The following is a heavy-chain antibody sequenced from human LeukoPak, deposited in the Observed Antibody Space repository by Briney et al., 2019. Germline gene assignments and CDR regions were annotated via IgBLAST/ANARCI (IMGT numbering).Heavy chain of an antibody. V-gene: IGHV1-2*02. CDR3: ASKGAGHCYDASCMGSFDL. CDR2: INPNTGDT. J-gene: IGHJ3*01. CDR1: GYPFIDYY. D-gene: IGHD2-15*01. Sequence: ASVKVSCKASGYPFIDYYLHWVRQAPEQGLEWMGCINPNTGDTNSAQNFQGRVIMTRDTSITTAYMELSRLKSDDTALYYCASKGAGHCYDASCMGSFDLWGQGTTVAVSS.